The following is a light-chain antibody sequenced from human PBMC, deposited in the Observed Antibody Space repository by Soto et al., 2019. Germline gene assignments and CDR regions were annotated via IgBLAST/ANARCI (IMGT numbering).Light chain of an antibody. V-gene: IGKV1-39*01. CDR3: QPSYSTLWT. CDR2: AAS. Sequence: DIQMTQSPSSLYASVGDRVTITCRASQSISSYLNWYQQKPGKAPKLLIYAASSLQIGVPSRFSGSGSGTDFTLTISILQPEDFATYYCQPSYSTLWTFGQGNHVEIQ. J-gene: IGKJ1*01. CDR1: QSISSY.